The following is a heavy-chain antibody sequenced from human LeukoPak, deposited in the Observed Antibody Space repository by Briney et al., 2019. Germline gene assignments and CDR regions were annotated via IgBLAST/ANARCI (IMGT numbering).Heavy chain of an antibody. CDR2: ISSSGSTI. V-gene: IGHV3-48*03. J-gene: IGHJ4*02. CDR1: GFTFSSYE. Sequence: QSGGSLRLSCAASGFTFSSYEMNWVRQAPGKGLEWVSYISSSGSTIYYADSVKGRFTISRDNAKNSLYLQMNSLRAEDTAVYYCARELLGYCSGGSCSDAYWWDYWGQGTLVTVSS. CDR3: ARELLGYCSGGSCSDAYWWDY. D-gene: IGHD2-15*01.